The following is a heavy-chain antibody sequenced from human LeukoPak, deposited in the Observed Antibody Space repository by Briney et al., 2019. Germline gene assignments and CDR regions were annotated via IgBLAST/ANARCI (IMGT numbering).Heavy chain of an antibody. Sequence: NPGGSLRLSCTTSGFTFSDYSVNWVRQAPGKGLEWVSSINSRSNYIFYADSVKGRFTVSRDNAKNSLYLQMNSLRAEDTAVYFCARDGGYSGSYYDYWGQGTLVTVSS. CDR3: ARDGGYSGSYYDY. CDR1: GFTFSDYS. J-gene: IGHJ4*02. V-gene: IGHV3-21*04. D-gene: IGHD1-26*01. CDR2: INSRSNYI.